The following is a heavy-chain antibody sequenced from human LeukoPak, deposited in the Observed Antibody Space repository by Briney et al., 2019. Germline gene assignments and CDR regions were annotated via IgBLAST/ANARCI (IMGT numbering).Heavy chain of an antibody. CDR3: ARERPDAFDI. Sequence: ASVKVSCKASVYTFTNYAIHWVRQAPGQRLEWMGWINAGYGNTRYSQEFQGRLTITRDTSASTAYMELSSLRSEDMAVYYCARERPDAFDIWGQGTMVTVSS. CDR1: VYTFTNYA. CDR2: INAGYGNT. V-gene: IGHV1-3*03. J-gene: IGHJ3*02.